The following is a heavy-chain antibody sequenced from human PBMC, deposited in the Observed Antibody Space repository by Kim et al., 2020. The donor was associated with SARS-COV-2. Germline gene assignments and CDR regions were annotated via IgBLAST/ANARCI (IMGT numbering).Heavy chain of an antibody. CDR1: GGSISSSSYY. CDR3: ALGGIVVVIAPPGEDAFDI. J-gene: IGHJ3*02. V-gene: IGHV4-39*01. Sequence: SETLSLTCTVSGGSISSSSYYWGWIRQPPGKGLEWIGSIYYSGSTYYNPSLKSRVTISVDTSKNQFSLKLSSVTAADTAVYYCALGGIVVVIAPPGEDAFDIWGQGTMVTVSS. D-gene: IGHD2-21*01. CDR2: IYYSGST.